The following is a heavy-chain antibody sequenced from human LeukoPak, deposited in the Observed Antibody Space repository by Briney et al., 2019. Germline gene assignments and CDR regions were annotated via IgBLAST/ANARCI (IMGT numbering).Heavy chain of an antibody. CDR1: GFTFSSYW. V-gene: IGHV3-7*04. J-gene: IGHJ4*02. CDR2: IKQDGSEK. CDR3: ARVDGHYYHFDY. Sequence: GGSLGLSCAASGFTFSSYWMSWVRQAPGKGLEWVANIKQDGSEKYYVDSVKGRFTISRDNAKNSLYLQMNGLRAEDTAVYYCARVDGHYYHFDYWGQGTLVTVSS. D-gene: IGHD1-26*01.